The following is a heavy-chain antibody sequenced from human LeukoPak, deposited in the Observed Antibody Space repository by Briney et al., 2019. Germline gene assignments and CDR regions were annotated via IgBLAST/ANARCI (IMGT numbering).Heavy chain of an antibody. CDR3: AKEVAAGRKGIDY. J-gene: IGHJ4*02. V-gene: IGHV3-23*01. Sequence: GGSLRLSCAASGFTFSSYAMSWVRQAPGKGLEWVSGITGGGGTYYADSVKGRFTISRDSSSSTLFLQMKSLRAEDTATYYCAKEVAAGRKGIDYWGQGILVTVSS. CDR2: ITGGGGT. CDR1: GFTFSSYA. D-gene: IGHD6-6*01.